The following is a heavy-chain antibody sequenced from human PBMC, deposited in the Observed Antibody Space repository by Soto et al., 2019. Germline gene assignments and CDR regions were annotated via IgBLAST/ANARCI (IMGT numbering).Heavy chain of an antibody. CDR1: GGSISSYY. Sequence: QVQLQESGPGLVKPSETLSLTCTVSGGSISSYYWSWIRQPPGKGLEWIGYIYYSGSTNYNPSLKSRVTISVDTSKNQFSLKLSSVTAADTAVYYCARVRRIAVAGTVLGVWFDPWGQGTLVTVSS. D-gene: IGHD6-19*01. CDR2: IYYSGST. CDR3: ARVRRIAVAGTVLGVWFDP. V-gene: IGHV4-59*01. J-gene: IGHJ5*02.